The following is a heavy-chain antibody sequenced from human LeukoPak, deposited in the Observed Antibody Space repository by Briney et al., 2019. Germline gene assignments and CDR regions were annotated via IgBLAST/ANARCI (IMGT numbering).Heavy chain of an antibody. Sequence: SETLSLTCTVSGGSISSYYWSWIRQPAGKGLEWIGRICTSGSTNYNPSLKSRVTMSVDTSKNQFSLKLSSVTAADTAVYYCARGWALTIFGGSFDYWGQGTLVTVSS. D-gene: IGHD3-3*01. CDR3: ARGWALTIFGGSFDY. V-gene: IGHV4-4*07. J-gene: IGHJ4*02. CDR1: GGSISSYY. CDR2: ICTSGST.